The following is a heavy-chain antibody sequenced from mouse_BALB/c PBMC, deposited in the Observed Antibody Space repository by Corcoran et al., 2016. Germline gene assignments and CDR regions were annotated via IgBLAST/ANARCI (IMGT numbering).Heavy chain of an antibody. CDR3: ASGRARPWFAY. D-gene: IGHD3-2*02. V-gene: IGHV1S136*01. CDR2: INPYNDGT. CDR1: GYTFTSYV. J-gene: IGHJ3*01. Sequence: EVQLQQSGPELVKPGASVKMSCKASGYTFTSYVMHWVKQKPGQGLEWIGYINPYNDGTKYNEKFKGKATLTSDKSSSTAYMKLSSLTSEYSAVYYCASGRARPWFAYWGQGTLVTVSA.